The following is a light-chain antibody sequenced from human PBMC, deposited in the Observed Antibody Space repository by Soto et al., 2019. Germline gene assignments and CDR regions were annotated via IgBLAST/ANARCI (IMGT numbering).Light chain of an antibody. V-gene: IGKV1-5*03. CDR3: QQYNSDSRT. CDR1: QSISAW. Sequence: DIQMTQSPSTLSASVGDRVTITCRASQSISAWLAWYQQNPGKAPKLLIYKASTLESGVPSRFSGSGSGTEFSLTITSLPPDDFATYYCQQYNSDSRTFGQGTKVEIK. J-gene: IGKJ1*01. CDR2: KAS.